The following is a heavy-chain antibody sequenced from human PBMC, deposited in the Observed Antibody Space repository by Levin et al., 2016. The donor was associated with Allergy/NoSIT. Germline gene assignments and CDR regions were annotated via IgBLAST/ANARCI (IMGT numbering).Heavy chain of an antibody. D-gene: IGHD3-3*01. J-gene: IGHJ5*02. Sequence: ASVKVSCKASGYTFTSSDINWVRQATGQGLEWMGWMNPNSGNTGYAQNFQGRVTMTRNTSISTAYMELSSLRSEDTAVYYCARKMYYDFWSGYYPGFDPWGQGTLVTVSS. CDR1: GYTFTSSD. V-gene: IGHV1-8*01. CDR2: MNPNSGNT. CDR3: ARKMYYDFWSGYYPGFDP.